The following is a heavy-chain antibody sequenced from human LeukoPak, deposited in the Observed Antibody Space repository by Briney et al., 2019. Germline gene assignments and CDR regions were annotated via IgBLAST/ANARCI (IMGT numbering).Heavy chain of an antibody. J-gene: IGHJ6*03. Sequence: SETLSLTCTVSGGSISSYYWSWIRQPPGKGLEWIGYIYYSGSINYNPSLKSRVTISVDTSKNQFSLKLSSVTAADTAVYYCAREGTVTSRSHYYYYYMDVWGKGTTVTVSS. CDR2: IYYSGSI. D-gene: IGHD4-11*01. CDR1: GGSISSYY. CDR3: AREGTVTSRSHYYYYYMDV. V-gene: IGHV4-59*12.